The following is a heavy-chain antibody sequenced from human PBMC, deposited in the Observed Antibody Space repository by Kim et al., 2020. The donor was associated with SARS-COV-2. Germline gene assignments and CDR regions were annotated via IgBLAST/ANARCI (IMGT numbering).Heavy chain of an antibody. CDR3: ATSYDSSGYSRWAWYFDL. Sequence: SVKVSCKASGRTFSSYAISWVRQAPGQGLEWMGGIIPIFGTANYAQKFQGRVTSTADESTSTAYMELSSLRSEDTALYYCATSYDSSGYSRWAWYFDLWGRGTLVTVSS. J-gene: IGHJ2*01. V-gene: IGHV1-69*13. CDR2: IIPIFGTA. D-gene: IGHD3-22*01. CDR1: GRTFSSYA.